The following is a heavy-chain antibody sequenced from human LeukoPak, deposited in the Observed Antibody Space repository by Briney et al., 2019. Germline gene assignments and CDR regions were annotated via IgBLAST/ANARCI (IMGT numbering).Heavy chain of an antibody. D-gene: IGHD3-22*01. CDR2: INPSGGST. Sequence: ASVKVSFKASGYTFTSYYMHWVRQAPGQGLEWMGIINPSGGSTSYAQKFQGRVTMTRDTSTSTVYMELSSLRSEDTAVYYCARDLGRYYDSSGYYMERADAFDIWGQGTMVTVSS. V-gene: IGHV1-46*01. CDR1: GYTFTSYY. J-gene: IGHJ3*02. CDR3: ARDLGRYYDSSGYYMERADAFDI.